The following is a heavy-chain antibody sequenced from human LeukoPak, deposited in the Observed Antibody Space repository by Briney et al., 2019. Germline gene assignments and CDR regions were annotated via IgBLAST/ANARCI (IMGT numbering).Heavy chain of an antibody. CDR2: IDSSGSTI. Sequence: GGSLRLSCAASGLTFSSNEMNWVRQAPGKGLEWVSYIDSSGSTIKYADSVKGRFTISRDNAKNSLYLQMNSLRAEDTAVYYCARDSYDSGSYYNVWGQGTLVTVSS. V-gene: IGHV3-48*03. CDR1: GLTFSSNE. D-gene: IGHD3-10*01. J-gene: IGHJ4*02. CDR3: ARDSYDSGSYYNV.